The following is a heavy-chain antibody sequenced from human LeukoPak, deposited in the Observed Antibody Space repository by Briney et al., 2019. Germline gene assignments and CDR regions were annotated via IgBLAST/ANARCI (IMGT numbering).Heavy chain of an antibody. CDR2: INHSGST. Sequence: SETLSLTCSVYSGSFSGYYWSWIRQPPGKGLEWIGEINHSGSTNYNPSLKSRVTISVDASKNQLSLKLSSVTAADTAVYYCAREPGTFDYPYMDVWGKGTTVTISS. V-gene: IGHV4-34*01. D-gene: IGHD3-16*01. J-gene: IGHJ6*03. CDR3: AREPGTFDYPYMDV. CDR1: SGSFSGYY.